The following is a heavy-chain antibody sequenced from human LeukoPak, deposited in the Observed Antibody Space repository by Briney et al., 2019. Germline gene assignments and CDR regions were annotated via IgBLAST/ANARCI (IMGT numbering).Heavy chain of an antibody. CDR1: GFTFSSYW. Sequence: GGSLRLSCAASGFTFSSYWMSRVRQAPGKGLEWVANIKQDGSEKYYVDSVKGRFTISRDNAKNSLYLQMNSLRAEDTAVYYCARDLLGSSWYPAYDYWGQGTLVTVSS. CDR3: ARDLLGSSWYPAYDY. D-gene: IGHD6-13*01. CDR2: IKQDGSEK. J-gene: IGHJ4*02. V-gene: IGHV3-7*03.